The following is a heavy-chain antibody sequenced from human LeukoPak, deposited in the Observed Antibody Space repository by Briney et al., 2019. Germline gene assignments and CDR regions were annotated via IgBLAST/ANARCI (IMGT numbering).Heavy chain of an antibody. CDR2: ISGSGGST. Sequence: GGSLRLSCAASGFTFSSYDMTWVRQAPGKGLEWVSGISGSGGSTYYADSVKGRFTISRDNSKNTLYLQMNSLRAEDTAVYYCAKANYYGSGSLLDWGQGTLVTVSS. CDR3: AKANYYGSGSLLD. CDR1: GFTFSSYD. J-gene: IGHJ4*02. V-gene: IGHV3-23*01. D-gene: IGHD3-10*01.